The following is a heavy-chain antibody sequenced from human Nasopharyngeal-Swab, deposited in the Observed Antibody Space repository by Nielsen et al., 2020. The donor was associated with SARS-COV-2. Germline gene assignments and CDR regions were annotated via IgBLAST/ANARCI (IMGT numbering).Heavy chain of an antibody. CDR1: GYTFTSYG. D-gene: IGHD5-18*01. V-gene: IGHV1-69*13. CDR2: IIPIFGTA. CDR3: ARAANPRQTTLDTAMVEAFGGYYYYYMDV. J-gene: IGHJ6*03. Sequence: SVKVSCKASGYTFTSYGISWVRQAPGQGLEWMGWIIPIFGTANYAQKFQGRVTITADESTSTAYMELSSLRSEDTAVYYCARAANPRQTTLDTAMVEAFGGYYYYYMDVWGKGTTVTVSS.